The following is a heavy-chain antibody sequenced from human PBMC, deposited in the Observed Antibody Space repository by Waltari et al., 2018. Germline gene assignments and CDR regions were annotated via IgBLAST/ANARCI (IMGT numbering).Heavy chain of an antibody. CDR2: TYYRSTWDN. J-gene: IGHJ4*01. Sequence: QVQLQQSGPGLVKSSQTLSLTCAISGDSVSSNSVAWNWIRQSPSSGLEWLARTYYRSTWDNDYALSVKSRITINPDTSKNQLSLQLKSAIPEDTAVYYCAREAASTFDYWGRGTLVIVSS. CDR1: GDSVSSNSVA. V-gene: IGHV6-1*01. CDR3: AREAASTFDY. D-gene: IGHD2-15*01.